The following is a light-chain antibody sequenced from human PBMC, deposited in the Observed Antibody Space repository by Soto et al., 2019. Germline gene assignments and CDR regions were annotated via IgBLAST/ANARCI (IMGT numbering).Light chain of an antibody. J-gene: IGLJ3*02. V-gene: IGLV2-23*01. CDR2: EDS. CDR1: SSDAGNYNF. Sequence: QSALTQPASVSGSPGQSITISCTGTSSDAGNYNFVSWYQQHPGKAPKVIIYEDSTRPSGVSNRISGSKSGNTASLTISGQPAEDEADYYCCSYAGSSTSWVFGGGTKLTVL. CDR3: CSYAGSSTSWV.